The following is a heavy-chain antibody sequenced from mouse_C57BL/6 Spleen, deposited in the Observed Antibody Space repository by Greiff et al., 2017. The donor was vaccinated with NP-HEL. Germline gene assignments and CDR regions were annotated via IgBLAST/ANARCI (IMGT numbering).Heavy chain of an antibody. Sequence: VQLKESGPELVKPGASVKISCKASGYSFTDYNMNWVKQSNGKSLEWIGVINPNYGTTSYNQKFKGKATLTVDQSSSTAYMQLNSLTSEDSAVYYCARNSITTVAGAMDYWGQGTSVTVSS. CDR1: GYSFTDYN. CDR3: ARNSITTVAGAMDY. CDR2: INPNYGTT. D-gene: IGHD1-1*01. J-gene: IGHJ4*01. V-gene: IGHV1-39*01.